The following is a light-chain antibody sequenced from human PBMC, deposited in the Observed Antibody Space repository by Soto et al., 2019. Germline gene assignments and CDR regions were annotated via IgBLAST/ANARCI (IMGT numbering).Light chain of an antibody. J-gene: IGKJ2*01. CDR1: QSISSY. CDR3: QQSYSTPYT. V-gene: IGKV1-39*01. Sequence: DIQMTQSPSSLSASVGDRVTITCRASQSISSYLNWYQQKPGKAPQLLIYAASSLQSGVPSRFSGSGSGTDFTLTISSLQPEDFATYYFQQSYSTPYTFGQGTKLEIK. CDR2: AAS.